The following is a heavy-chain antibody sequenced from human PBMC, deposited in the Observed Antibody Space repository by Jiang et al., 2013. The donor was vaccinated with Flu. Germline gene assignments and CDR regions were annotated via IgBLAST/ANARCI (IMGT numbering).Heavy chain of an antibody. J-gene: IGHJ4*02. CDR1: GFTFTSSA. V-gene: IGHV1-58*02. Sequence: GAEVKKPGTSVKVSCKASGFTFTSSAMQWVRQARGQRLEWIGWIVVGSGNTNYAQKFQERVTITRDMSTSTAYMELSSLRSEDTAVYYCARALYDILTGYSNFDYWGQGTLVTVSS. CDR2: IVVGSGNT. D-gene: IGHD3-9*01. CDR3: ARALYDILTGYSNFDY.